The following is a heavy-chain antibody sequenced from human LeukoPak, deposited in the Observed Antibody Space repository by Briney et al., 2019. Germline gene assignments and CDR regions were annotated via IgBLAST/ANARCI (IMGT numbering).Heavy chain of an antibody. CDR2: INTNTGIP. V-gene: IGHV7-4-1*02. J-gene: IGHJ6*03. CDR3: ARSTIFPYYYMDV. D-gene: IGHD3-3*01. CDR1: GYTFTSYA. Sequence: ASVKVSCKASGYTFTSYAMNWVRQAPGQGLEWMGWINTNTGIPTYAQGFTGRFVFSLDTSVSTAYLQISSLKAEDTAVYYCARSTIFPYYYMDVWGKGTTVTVSS.